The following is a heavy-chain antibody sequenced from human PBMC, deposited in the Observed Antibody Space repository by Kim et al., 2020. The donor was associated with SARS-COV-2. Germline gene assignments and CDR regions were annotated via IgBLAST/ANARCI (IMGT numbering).Heavy chain of an antibody. V-gene: IGHV3-23*01. J-gene: IGHJ6*02. CDR1: GFTFSSYA. D-gene: IGHD2-15*01. CDR3: AKGNGATCNSAIDV. Sequence: GGSLRLSCAASGFTFSSYAMSWVRQAPGKGLEWVSVICSSGSGTYYADSVKGRFTISRDNSKNTLYLQMNSLRADDTAVYYCAKGNGATCNSAIDVWGQG. CDR2: ICSSGSGT.